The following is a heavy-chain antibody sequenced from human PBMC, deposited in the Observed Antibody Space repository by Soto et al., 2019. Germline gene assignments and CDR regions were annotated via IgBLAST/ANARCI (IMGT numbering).Heavy chain of an antibody. V-gene: IGHV2-5*02. CDR2: IYWDDAT. J-gene: IGHJ4*02. CDR1: GFSLSTSGVG. Sequence: QITLKESGPTLVQPTQTLTLTCTFSGFSLSTSGVGVGWIRQPPGKALEWLALIYWDDATRYSPSLKSRLTITQDTSQNQVVLTRTNMDPVDTATYYCAHSPHDYGDYASVGYFDYCGRGTLVTVSS. D-gene: IGHD4-17*01. CDR3: AHSPHDYGDYASVGYFDY.